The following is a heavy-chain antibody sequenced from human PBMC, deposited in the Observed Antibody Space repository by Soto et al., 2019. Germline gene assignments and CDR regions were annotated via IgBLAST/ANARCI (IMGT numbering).Heavy chain of an antibody. CDR2: ISFDGTKK. J-gene: IGHJ6*02. CDR3: AREDDYGYRYINYDLDV. V-gene: IGHV3-30-3*01. CDR1: GFTFNIYA. D-gene: IGHD4-17*01. Sequence: GGSMRLASAASGFTFNIYALHWVRQAPGKGLEWVAVISFDGTKKYYSDSVKGRFTISRDNLKNTLYLQMNNLRVEDAALYFCAREDDYGYRYINYDLDVWGQGTTVTVSS.